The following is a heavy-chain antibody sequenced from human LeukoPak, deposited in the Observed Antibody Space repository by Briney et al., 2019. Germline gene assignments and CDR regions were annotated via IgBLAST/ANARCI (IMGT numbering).Heavy chain of an antibody. CDR2: ISGSGGST. Sequence: PGGSLRLSCAASGFTFSSYAMNWVRQAPGKGLEWVSAISGSGGSTYYADSVKGRFTISRDNSKNTLYLQMNSLRAEDTAVYYCAKVHQLYHSSSWYRGWFDPWGQGTLVTVSS. CDR3: AKVHQLYHSSSWYRGWFDP. V-gene: IGHV3-23*01. CDR1: GFTFSSYA. J-gene: IGHJ5*02. D-gene: IGHD6-13*01.